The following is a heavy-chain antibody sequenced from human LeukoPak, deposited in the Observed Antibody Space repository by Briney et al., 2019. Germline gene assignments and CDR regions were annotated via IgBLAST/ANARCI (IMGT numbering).Heavy chain of an antibody. CDR1: GFTFDDYA. J-gene: IGHJ4*02. CDR3: AKVLQWELQGPADY. CDR2: ISWNSGSI. D-gene: IGHD1-26*01. Sequence: GGSLRLSCAASGFTFDDYAMHWVRQAPGKGLEWVSGISWNSGSIGYADSAKGRFTISRDNAKNSLYLQMNGLRAEDTALYYCAKVLQWELQGPADYWGQGTLVTVSS. V-gene: IGHV3-9*01.